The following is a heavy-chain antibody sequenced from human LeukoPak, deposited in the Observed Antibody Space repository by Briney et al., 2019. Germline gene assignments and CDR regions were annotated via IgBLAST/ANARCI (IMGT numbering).Heavy chain of an antibody. CDR3: ARSLLGYYGSGSYGFDY. D-gene: IGHD3-10*01. J-gene: IGHJ4*02. CDR2: INPNSGGT. V-gene: IGHV1-2*06. Sequence: ASVKVSCKASGYTFTGYYMHWVRQAPGQGLEWMGRINPNSGGTNYAQKFQGRVTMTRDTSISTAHMELSRLRSDDTAVYYCARSLLGYYGSGSYGFDYWGQGTLVTVSS. CDR1: GYTFTGYY.